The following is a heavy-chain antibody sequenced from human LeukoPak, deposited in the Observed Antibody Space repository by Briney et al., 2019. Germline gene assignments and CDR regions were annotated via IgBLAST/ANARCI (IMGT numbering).Heavy chain of an antibody. CDR3: ARAGDSSGYYSDFDL. V-gene: IGHV3-23*01. J-gene: IGHJ2*01. Sequence: GGSLRLSCAASGFAFNSYVMTWVRQAPGKGLDWFSAISGSGGSTYYADSVKGRFTISRDNAKNSLYLQMNSLRAEDTAVYYCARAGDSSGYYSDFDLWGRGTLVTVSS. CDR2: ISGSGGST. D-gene: IGHD3-22*01. CDR1: GFAFNSYV.